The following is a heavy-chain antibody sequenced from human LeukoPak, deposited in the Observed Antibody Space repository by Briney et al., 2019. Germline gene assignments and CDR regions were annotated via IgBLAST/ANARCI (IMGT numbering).Heavy chain of an antibody. CDR2: IYHSGST. D-gene: IGHD3-3*01. J-gene: IGHJ4*02. Sequence: PSETLSLTCAVSGGSLSSGGYSWSWIRQPPGTGLEWLGYIYHSGSTYYNPSLKSRVTISVDRSKNQFSLKLSSVTAADTAVYYCARGRITIFGVVTSPFDYWGQGTLVTVSS. CDR1: GGSLSSGGYS. CDR3: ARGRITIFGVVTSPFDY. V-gene: IGHV4-30-2*01.